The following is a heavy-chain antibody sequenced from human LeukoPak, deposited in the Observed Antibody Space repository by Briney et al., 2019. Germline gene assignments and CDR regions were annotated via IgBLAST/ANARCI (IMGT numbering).Heavy chain of an antibody. CDR2: IDQSDSYT. CDR3: GRKGQKFFDY. J-gene: IGHJ4*02. Sequence: GESLKISCKRSGYSFTTYLISWVRQMPGKGLEWMGRIDQSDSYTNYGQSLQGHVTISADKSISTAYLEWSTLKASDTAMYYCGRKGQKFFDYWGQGTLVTVSS. CDR1: GYSFTTYL. V-gene: IGHV5-10-1*01.